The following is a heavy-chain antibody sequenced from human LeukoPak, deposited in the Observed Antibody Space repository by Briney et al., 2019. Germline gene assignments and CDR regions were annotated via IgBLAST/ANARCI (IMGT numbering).Heavy chain of an antibody. D-gene: IGHD5/OR15-5a*01. CDR1: GFTMRDND. CDR2: IYSSGGT. CDR3: AKRPLSSCN. V-gene: IGHV3-66*01. Sequence: GGFLRLSCAVSGFTMRDNDMTWVRQAPGKGLEWVSLIYSSGGTSYADSVKGRFTISKDNSKNTLYLQMNSLRAEDTAVYYCAKRPLSSCNWGLGTLVTVSS. J-gene: IGHJ4*01.